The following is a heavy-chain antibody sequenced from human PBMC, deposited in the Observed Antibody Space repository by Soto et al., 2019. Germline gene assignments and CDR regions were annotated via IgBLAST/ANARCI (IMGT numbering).Heavy chain of an antibody. Sequence: GGSLRLSCAASGFTFSSYSMNWVRQAPGKGLEWVSSISSSSSYIYYADSVKGRFTISRDNAKNSLYLQMNSLRAEDTAVYYCAAPSIAVAGYTSKFDPWGQGT. D-gene: IGHD6-19*01. CDR3: AAPSIAVAGYTSKFDP. V-gene: IGHV3-21*01. J-gene: IGHJ5*02. CDR2: ISSSSSYI. CDR1: GFTFSSYS.